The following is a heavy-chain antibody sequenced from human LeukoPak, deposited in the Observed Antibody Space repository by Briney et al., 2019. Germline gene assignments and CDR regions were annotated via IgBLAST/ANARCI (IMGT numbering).Heavy chain of an antibody. J-gene: IGHJ4*02. Sequence: KPSESLSLTCTVSGGSISSSTYYWGWIRQPPGKGLEWIGSIYSSGRTYYNPSLESRVTISVDTSKNQFSLNLSSVTAADTAVYYCARDGGYCSGGSCYPSSIRWGQGTLVTVSS. D-gene: IGHD2-15*01. V-gene: IGHV4-39*07. CDR2: IYSSGRT. CDR3: ARDGGYCSGGSCYPSSIR. CDR1: GGSISSSTYY.